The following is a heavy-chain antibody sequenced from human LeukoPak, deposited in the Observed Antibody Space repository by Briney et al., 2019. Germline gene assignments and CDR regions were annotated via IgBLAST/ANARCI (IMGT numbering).Heavy chain of an antibody. CDR1: GYTFTGYY. J-gene: IGHJ3*02. V-gene: IGHV1-2*04. CDR3: AREEGRGLNAFDI. D-gene: IGHD1-26*01. Sequence: ASVKVSCKASGYTFTGYYMHWVRQAPGQGLEWMGWIDPNSGGTNYAQKFQGWVTMTRDTSISTAYMELSRLRSDDTAVYYCAREEGRGLNAFDIWGQGTMVTVSS. CDR2: IDPNSGGT.